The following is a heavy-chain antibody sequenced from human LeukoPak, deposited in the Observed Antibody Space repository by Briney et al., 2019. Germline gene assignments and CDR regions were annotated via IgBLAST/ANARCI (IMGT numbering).Heavy chain of an antibody. CDR1: GFTFSRYS. D-gene: IGHD3-10*02. CDR3: ARDIFGELPPHDY. CDR2: ISSSSIYI. J-gene: IGHJ4*02. V-gene: IGHV3-21*01. Sequence: PGGSLRLSCAASGFTFSRYSLNWVRQAPGKGLEWLSSISSSSIYIYYADSVKGRFTISRDNAKNSLYLQMNSLRAEDTAVYYCARDIFGELPPHDYGGQGTLVTVSS.